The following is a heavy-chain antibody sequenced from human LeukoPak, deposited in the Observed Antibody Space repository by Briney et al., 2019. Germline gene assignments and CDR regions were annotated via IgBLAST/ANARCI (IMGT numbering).Heavy chain of an antibody. D-gene: IGHD3-10*01. J-gene: IGHJ4*02. CDR3: ARSSITMVRGVIIGLDFDY. CDR2: ISGSGGST. Sequence: GGSLRLSCAASGFTFSSYAMSWVRQAPGKGLEWVTAISGSGGSTYYADSVKGRFTISRDNSKNTLYLQMNSLRAEDTAVYYCARSSITMVRGVIIGLDFDYWGQGTLVTVSS. V-gene: IGHV3-23*01. CDR1: GFTFSSYA.